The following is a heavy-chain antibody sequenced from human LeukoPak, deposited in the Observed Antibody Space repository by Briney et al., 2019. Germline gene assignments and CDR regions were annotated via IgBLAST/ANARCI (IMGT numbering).Heavy chain of an antibody. J-gene: IGHJ4*02. CDR1: GLSFEHYF. CDR3: ASHRRSHGSEY. V-gene: IGHV4-59*08. CDR2: VYYSGST. Sequence: PSETLSLACTVSGLSFEHYFWSWIRQPPGKELEWVGYVYYSGSTDYSPSLESRLTISADTSKNQFSLKLRSVTAADTAVYYCASHRRSHGSEYWGQGTLVTVSS. D-gene: IGHD3-10*01.